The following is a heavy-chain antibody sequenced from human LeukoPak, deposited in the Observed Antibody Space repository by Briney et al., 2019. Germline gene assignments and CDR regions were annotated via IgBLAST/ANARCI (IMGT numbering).Heavy chain of an antibody. CDR1: GFTFTSSA. J-gene: IGHJ4*02. V-gene: IGHV1-58*01. CDR3: AASPDYYDSSGYSYYFDY. CDR2: IILGSGNT. Sequence: SVKVSCKASGFTFTSSAVQWVRQARGQRLEWIGWIILGSGNTNYAQKFQERVTITRDMSTSTAYMELSSLRSEDTAVYYCAASPDYYDSSGYSYYFDYWGQGTLVTVSS. D-gene: IGHD3-22*01.